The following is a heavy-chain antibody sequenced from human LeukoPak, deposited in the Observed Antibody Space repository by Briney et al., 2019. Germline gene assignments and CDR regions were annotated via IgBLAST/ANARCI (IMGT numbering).Heavy chain of an antibody. D-gene: IGHD1-26*01. CDR3: AKGGKWDVTPFDY. J-gene: IGHJ4*02. CDR2: IASKTDGGAT. CDR1: GLTVTNAW. Sequence: PGGSLRLSCSASGLTVTNAWMNWVRQAPGEGLDWVGRIASKTDGGATDYAAPVKGRFTISRDDSKNTLNLQMNSLKTEDTAVYYCAKGGKWDVTPFDYWGQGTLVTVSS. V-gene: IGHV3-15*07.